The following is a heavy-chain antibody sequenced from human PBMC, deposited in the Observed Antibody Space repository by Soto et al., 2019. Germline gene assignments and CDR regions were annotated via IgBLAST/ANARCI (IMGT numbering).Heavy chain of an antibody. J-gene: IGHJ4*02. CDR3: GNFEAV. CDR2: LSSDSNNK. D-gene: IGHD3-3*02. V-gene: IGHV3-30-3*01. CDR1: GFSFSYYD. Sequence: QVQLVESGGGVVQPGRSLRLSCAASGFSFSYYDMHWVRQVPGKGLEWVALLSSDSNNKYYADSVKGRFTISRDNSKNTLYLQMNSLRPEDTAVYYCGNFEAVGGQGTLVTVSS.